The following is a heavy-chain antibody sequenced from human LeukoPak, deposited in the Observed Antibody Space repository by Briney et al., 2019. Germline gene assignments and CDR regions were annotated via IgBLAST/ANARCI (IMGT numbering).Heavy chain of an antibody. CDR1: GGSISSYY. CDR2: IYYSGST. J-gene: IGHJ3*02. V-gene: IGHV4-59*08. Sequence: PSETLSLTCTVSGGSISSYYWSWIQQPPGKGLEWIGYIYYSGSTNYNPSLKSRVTISVDTSKNQFSLKLSSVTAADTAVYYCARHYYDSSGIGPAFDIWGQGTMVTVSS. CDR3: ARHYYDSSGIGPAFDI. D-gene: IGHD3-22*01.